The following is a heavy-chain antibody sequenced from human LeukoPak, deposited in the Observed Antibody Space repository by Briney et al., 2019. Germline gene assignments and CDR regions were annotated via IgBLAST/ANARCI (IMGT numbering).Heavy chain of an antibody. J-gene: IGHJ4*02. D-gene: IGHD2/OR15-2a*01. CDR1: GFSFNNVW. Sequence: GGSLRLSCAASGFSFNNVWMSWVRQAPGKGLEWVGHIKSKPDGGTAECAAPVKGRFTISRDDSKNTLYLQMNSLRTEDTAVYYCTSLGATGFYAFDYWGQGTLVTVSS. CDR2: IKSKPDGGTA. CDR3: TSLGATGFYAFDY. V-gene: IGHV3-15*01.